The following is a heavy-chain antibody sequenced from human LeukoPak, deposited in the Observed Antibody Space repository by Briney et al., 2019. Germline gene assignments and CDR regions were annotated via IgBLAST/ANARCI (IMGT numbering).Heavy chain of an antibody. CDR1: GGSFSGYY. CDR3: AGQIHYDFWSGNHDY. J-gene: IGHJ4*02. D-gene: IGHD3-3*01. Sequence: PSETLSLTCAAYGGSFSGYYWSWIRQPPGKGLEWIGEINHSGSTNYNPSLKSRVTISVDTSKNQFSLKLSSVTAADTAVYYCAGQIHYDFWSGNHDYWGQGTLVTVSS. V-gene: IGHV4-34*01. CDR2: INHSGST.